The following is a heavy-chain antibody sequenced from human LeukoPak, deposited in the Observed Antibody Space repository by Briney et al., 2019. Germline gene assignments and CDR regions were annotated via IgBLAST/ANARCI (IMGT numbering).Heavy chain of an antibody. CDR1: GYTFTSYG. CDR2: ISAYNGNT. Sequence: ASVKVSCKASGYTFTSYGISWVRQAPGQGLEWMGWISAYNGNTNYAQKLQGRVTMTTDTSTSTAYMELSSLRSEDTAVYYCATLEPESPRTYYYDSSGYWGQGTLVTVSS. D-gene: IGHD3-22*01. V-gene: IGHV1-18*01. J-gene: IGHJ4*02. CDR3: ATLEPESPRTYYYDSSGY.